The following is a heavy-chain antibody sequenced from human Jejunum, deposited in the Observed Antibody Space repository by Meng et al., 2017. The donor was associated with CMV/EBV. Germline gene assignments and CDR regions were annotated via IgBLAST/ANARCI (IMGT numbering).Heavy chain of an antibody. CDR1: SLTTSGVG. J-gene: IGHJ5*02. CDR3: ARSGGSTWYEEKNWFDP. Sequence: SLTTSGVGVGWIRRPPGKALGWLALVYWDDDKRYNPSLKSRLTITRDTSKNQVVLTMTNMDPADTATYFCARSGGSTWYEEKNWFDPWGQGTLVTVSS. CDR2: VYWDDDK. D-gene: IGHD6-13*01. V-gene: IGHV2-5*02.